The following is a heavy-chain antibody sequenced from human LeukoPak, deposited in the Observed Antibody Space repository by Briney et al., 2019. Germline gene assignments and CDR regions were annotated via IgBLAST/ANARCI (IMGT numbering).Heavy chain of an antibody. CDR1: GYSFPNYW. Sequence: GESLKISCKGFGYSFPNYWIAWVRQLPGKGLEWMGIIYPGDSDTRYSPSVQGQVTFSVDKSIRTAYLQWRSLKAPDTAMYFCAREGGLYSNSTGLGYWGQGTLVTVSS. J-gene: IGHJ4*02. CDR2: IYPGDSDT. D-gene: IGHD6-6*01. CDR3: AREGGLYSNSTGLGY. V-gene: IGHV5-51*01.